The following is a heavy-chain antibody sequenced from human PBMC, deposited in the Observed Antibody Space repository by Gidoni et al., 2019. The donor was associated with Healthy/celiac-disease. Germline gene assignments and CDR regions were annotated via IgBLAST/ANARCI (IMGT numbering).Heavy chain of an antibody. Sequence: QVQLVEPGGGLVNPGRSLRLSCAASGFTFSDYYMSWIRQAPGKGLEWVSYISSSGSTIYYAGSVKGRFTISRDNAKNSLYLQMNSLRAEDTAVYYCAREWIRLGEIFDYWGQGTLVTVSS. J-gene: IGHJ4*02. D-gene: IGHD5-12*01. CDR2: ISSSGSTI. CDR3: AREWIRLGEIFDY. CDR1: GFTFSDYY. V-gene: IGHV3-11*01.